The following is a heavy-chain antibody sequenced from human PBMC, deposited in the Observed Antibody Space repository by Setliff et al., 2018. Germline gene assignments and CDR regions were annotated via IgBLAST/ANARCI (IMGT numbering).Heavy chain of an antibody. CDR2: INHSAST. Sequence: SETLSLTCAASGGSFSDYYWTWIRQPPGKGLEWIGEINHSASTTYNVSLKSRVSISLDTSENQFSLELSSVAAADTAVYYCARSRTIAVKGGVFAVWGRGTLVTVSS. J-gene: IGHJ2*01. CDR1: GGSFSDYY. V-gene: IGHV4-34*01. D-gene: IGHD6-19*01. CDR3: ARSRTIAVKGGVFAV.